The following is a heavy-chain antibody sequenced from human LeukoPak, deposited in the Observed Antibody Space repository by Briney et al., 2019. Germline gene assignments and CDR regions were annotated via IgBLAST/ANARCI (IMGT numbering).Heavy chain of an antibody. D-gene: IGHD6-19*01. CDR1: GGSISSGGYY. Sequence: SETLSLTCTVSGGSISSGGYYWSWIRQPPGKGLEWIGYIYHSGSTYYNPSLKSRVTISVDRSKNQFSLKLSSVTAADTAVYYCAREGLVRDSRGTLEVWGQGTLVTVSS. J-gene: IGHJ4*02. CDR3: AREGLVRDSRGTLEV. CDR2: IYHSGST. V-gene: IGHV4-30-2*01.